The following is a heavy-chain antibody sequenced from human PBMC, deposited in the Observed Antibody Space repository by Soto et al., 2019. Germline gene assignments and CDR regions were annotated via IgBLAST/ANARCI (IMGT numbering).Heavy chain of an antibody. CDR3: ARVGDTFDY. V-gene: IGHV4-30-4*01. J-gene: IGHJ4*02. Sequence: QVQLQESGPGLVKPSQTLSLTCTVSGGSISSGDYFWSWIRQPPGKGLEWIGYTAYSGSTYYNLYVKSRVTISLDTSKNQFSLKLSSVTAADTAVYYCARVGDTFDYWGQGTLVTVSS. D-gene: IGHD2-21*02. CDR1: GGSISSGDYF. CDR2: TAYSGST.